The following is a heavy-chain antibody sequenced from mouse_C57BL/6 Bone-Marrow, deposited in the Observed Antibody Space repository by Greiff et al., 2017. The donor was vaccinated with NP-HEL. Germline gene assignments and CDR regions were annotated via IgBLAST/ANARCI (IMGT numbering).Heavy chain of an antibody. V-gene: IGHV2-5*01. CDR2: IWRGGST. CDR3: AGIYSNPYYYAMDY. Sequence: VKLMESGPGLVQPSQSLSITCTVSGFSLTSYGVHWVRQSPGKGLEWLGVIWRGGSTDYNAAFMSRLSITKDNSKSQVFFKMNSLQADDTAIYYCAGIYSNPYYYAMDYWGQGTSVTVSS. J-gene: IGHJ4*01. D-gene: IGHD2-5*01. CDR1: GFSLTSYG.